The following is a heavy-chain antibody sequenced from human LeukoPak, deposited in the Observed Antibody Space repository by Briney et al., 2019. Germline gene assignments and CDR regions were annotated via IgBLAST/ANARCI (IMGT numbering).Heavy chain of an antibody. CDR3: ARGPTRQYFDS. V-gene: IGHV4-59*01. J-gene: IGHJ4*02. D-gene: IGHD6-6*01. CDR2: IFYSGST. CDR1: GDSISSYY. Sequence: PSETLSLTCTVSGDSISSYYWSWIRQPPGKGLEWIGYIFYSGSTNYNPSLQSRVTISVDTSRNQFSLNLSSVTAADTAVYYCARGPTRQYFDSWGRGTLVTVSS.